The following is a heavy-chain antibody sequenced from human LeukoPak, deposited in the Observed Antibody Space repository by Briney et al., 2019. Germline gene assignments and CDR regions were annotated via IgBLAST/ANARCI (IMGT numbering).Heavy chain of an antibody. CDR3: ARDGLNDPFSVKDY. CDR1: GGTFSSYA. D-gene: IGHD3-10*01. Sequence: GASVKVSCKASGGTFSSYAISWVRQAPGQGLEWMGRIIPILGIANYAQKFQGRVTITADKSTSTAYMELSSLRSEDTAVYYCARDGLNDPFSVKDYWGQGTLVTVSS. V-gene: IGHV1-69*04. J-gene: IGHJ4*02. CDR2: IIPILGIA.